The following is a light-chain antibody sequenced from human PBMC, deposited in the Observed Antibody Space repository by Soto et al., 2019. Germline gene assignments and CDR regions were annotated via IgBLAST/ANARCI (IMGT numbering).Light chain of an antibody. CDR1: QGIRDD. J-gene: IGKJ2*01. CDR3: QQYYSFPYT. CDR2: GAA. V-gene: IGKV1-17*01. Sequence: DLQMTQSPSSLSASVGDRVTITCRASQGIRDDLSWYQQKPGKAPKRLIYGAATLQNGVPLRFSGSGSGTGFTLTISCLQSEDFATYYCQQYYSFPYTFGQGTKLEIK.